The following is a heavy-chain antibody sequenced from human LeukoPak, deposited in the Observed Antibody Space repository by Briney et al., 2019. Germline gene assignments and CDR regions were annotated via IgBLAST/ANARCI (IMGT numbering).Heavy chain of an antibody. J-gene: IGHJ4*02. CDR3: ARVNGGSYHIYYFDY. D-gene: IGHD1-26*01. CDR1: GYTFTSYY. V-gene: IGHV1-46*01. CDR2: INPSGGST. Sequence: GASVKVSCKASGYTFTSYYMHWVRQAPGQGLEWMGLINPSGGSTSYAQKFQGRVTMTRDTSTSTVYMELSSLRSEDTAVYYCARVNGGSYHIYYFDYWGQGTLVTVSS.